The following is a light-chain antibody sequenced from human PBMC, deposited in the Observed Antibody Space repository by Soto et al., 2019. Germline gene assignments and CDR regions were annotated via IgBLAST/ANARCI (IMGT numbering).Light chain of an antibody. CDR2: GAS. CDR1: QSVSNNY. V-gene: IGKV3-20*01. J-gene: IGKJ1*01. CDR3: QQYGSSPWT. Sequence: EIVLTQSPGTLSLSPGERVTLSCRASQSVSNNYLAWYQQKPGQAPRLLIYGASGRATGIPDRFSGSGSGTDFTLTISRLEPEDFAVYYCQQYGSSPWTFGQGTKVDIK.